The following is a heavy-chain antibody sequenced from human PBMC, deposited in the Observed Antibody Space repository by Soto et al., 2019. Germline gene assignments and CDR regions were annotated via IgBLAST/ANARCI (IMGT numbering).Heavy chain of an antibody. D-gene: IGHD3-22*01. CDR3: ARDYYDSSGRPTMDY. CDR1: GGSFSGYY. CDR2: INHSGST. J-gene: IGHJ4*02. Sequence: QVQLQQWGAGLLKPSETLSLTCAVYGGSFSGYYWSWIRQPPGKGLEWIGEINHSGSTNYNPSLKSRATISVDTSKNQFSLKLSSVTAADTAVYYGARDYYDSSGRPTMDYWGQGTLVTVSS. V-gene: IGHV4-34*01.